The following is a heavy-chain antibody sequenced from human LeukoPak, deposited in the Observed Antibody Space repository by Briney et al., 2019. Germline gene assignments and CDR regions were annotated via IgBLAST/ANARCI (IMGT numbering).Heavy chain of an antibody. CDR3: AREVMDNLRFDY. CDR1: GYTFTSYY. J-gene: IGHJ4*02. Sequence: SVTVSCKASGYTFTSYYMHWVRQAPGQGLEWMGIINPSGGDTSYAQKFQGRLTMTRDTSTSTVYMELTSLRSEDTAVYYCAREVMDNLRFDYWGQGTLVTVSS. CDR2: INPSGGDT. V-gene: IGHV1-46*01. D-gene: IGHD1-14*01.